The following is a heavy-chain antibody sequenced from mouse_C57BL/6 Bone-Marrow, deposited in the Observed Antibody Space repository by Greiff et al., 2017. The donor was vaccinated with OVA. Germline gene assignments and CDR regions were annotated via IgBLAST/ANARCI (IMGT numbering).Heavy chain of an antibody. CDR2: INPSSGYT. CDR3: ARGDGKRGDAMDY. V-gene: IGHV1-7*01. J-gene: IGHJ4*01. CDR1: GYTFTSYW. Sequence: QVQLKESGAELAKPGASVKLSCKASGYTFTSYWMHWVKQRPGQGLEWIGYINPSSGYTKYNQKFKDKATLTADKSSSTAYMQLSSLTYEDSAVYYCARGDGKRGDAMDYWGQGTSVTVSS. D-gene: IGHD2-1*01.